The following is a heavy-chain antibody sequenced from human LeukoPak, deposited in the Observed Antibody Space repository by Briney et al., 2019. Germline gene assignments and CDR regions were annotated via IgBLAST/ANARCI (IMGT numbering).Heavy chain of an antibody. V-gene: IGHV3-30*02. CDR3: SKDLTPDFGGDLDP. J-gene: IGHJ5*02. CDR1: GFTFSNYG. Sequence: GGSLRLSCAASGFTFSNYGMHWVRQAPGKGLEWVALISFDGSQKYYADSVKGRFTISRDNSKSTVYLQMNSLRVEDAAVYYCSKDLTPDFGGDLDPWGQGTLVTVSS. D-gene: IGHD3-10*01. CDR2: ISFDGSQK.